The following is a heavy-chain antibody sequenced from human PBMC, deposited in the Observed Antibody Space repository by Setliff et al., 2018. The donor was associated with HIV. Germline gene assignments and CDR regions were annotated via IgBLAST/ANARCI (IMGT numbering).Heavy chain of an antibody. V-gene: IGHV3-30*02. CDR2: IHYDVSSK. J-gene: IGHJ3*02. Sequence: GSPLKISCAAFGFTFSSYGMHWVRQAPGKGLEWVAFIHYDVSSKYYGDSVKGRFTISRDNSRNTLYLQMNSLRPEDTAVYYCAKDFGYSSGWYLVSGTFDIWGQGTMVTVSS. D-gene: IGHD6-19*01. CDR3: AKDFGYSSGWYLVSGTFDI. CDR1: GFTFSSYG.